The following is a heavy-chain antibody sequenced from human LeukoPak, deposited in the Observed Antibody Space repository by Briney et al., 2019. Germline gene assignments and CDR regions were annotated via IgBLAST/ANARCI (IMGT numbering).Heavy chain of an antibody. D-gene: IGHD3-22*01. CDR3: TTLWTYYYDSSGYYPLTRLDY. V-gene: IGHV3-15*01. CDR1: GFTFSNAW. Sequence: PGGSLRLSCAASGFTFSNAWMSWVRQAPGKGLEWVGRIKSKTDGGTTDYAAPVKGRFTISRDDSKNTLYLQMNSLKTEDTAVYYCTTLWTYYYDSSGYYPLTRLDYWGQGTLVTVSS. J-gene: IGHJ4*02. CDR2: IKSKTDGGTT.